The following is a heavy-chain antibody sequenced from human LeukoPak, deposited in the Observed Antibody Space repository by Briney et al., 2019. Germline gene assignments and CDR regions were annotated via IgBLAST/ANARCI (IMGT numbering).Heavy chain of an antibody. CDR2: INNDGSDT. V-gene: IGHV3-74*01. CDR1: GFQW. CDR3: IGSTGWVGN. D-gene: IGHD6-19*01. J-gene: IGHJ4*02. Sequence: GGSLRLSCAASGFQWMYWVRQVQGKGLVWVSRINNDGSDTKYADSVKGRFIISRDNAKNTLSLQMASLRADDMAVYYCIGSTGWVGNWGQGTLVTVSS.